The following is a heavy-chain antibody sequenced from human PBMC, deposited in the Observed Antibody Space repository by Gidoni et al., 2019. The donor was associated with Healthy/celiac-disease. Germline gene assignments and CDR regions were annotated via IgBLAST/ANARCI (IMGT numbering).Heavy chain of an antibody. CDR1: GFPFSSYD. J-gene: IGHJ2*01. Sequence: EVQLVESGGRLVQPGGSLRLSCAASGFPFSSYDMRWVRQATGKGLGWVSAIGTAGDTYYPGSVKGRFTISRENAKNSLYLQMNSLRAGDTAVYYCARVVGGRHDWYFDLWGRGTLVTVSS. V-gene: IGHV3-13*01. D-gene: IGHD2-2*01. CDR2: IGTAGDT. CDR3: ARVVGGRHDWYFDL.